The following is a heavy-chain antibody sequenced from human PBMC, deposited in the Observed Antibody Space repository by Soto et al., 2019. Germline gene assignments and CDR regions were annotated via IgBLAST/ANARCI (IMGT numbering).Heavy chain of an antibody. CDR2: IYPGDSDI. Sequence: PGESLKISCKTSGYTFSSYWIAWVRRMPGKGLEWMGVIYPGDSDIRYSPSFQGQVTISADKSISTAYLQWGSLKASDTAMYYCATILFCEVDTPRAWFDPWGQGNLVTVSS. V-gene: IGHV5-51*01. CDR1: GYTFSSYW. D-gene: IGHD5-18*01. J-gene: IGHJ5*02. CDR3: ATILFCEVDTPRAWFDP.